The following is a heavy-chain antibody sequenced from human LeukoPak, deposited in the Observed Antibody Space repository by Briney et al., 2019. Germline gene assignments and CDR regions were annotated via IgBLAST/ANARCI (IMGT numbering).Heavy chain of an antibody. Sequence: GGSLRLSCEASGFTFTSYSMNWVRQAPGKGLEWVSAIRCCGGSTYYADSVKGRFTISRDNSKNTLYLQVNSLRAEDTAVYYCAKGGKWDVTPFDYWGQGPLVTVSS. CDR1: GFTFTSYS. CDR3: AKGGKWDVTPFDY. V-gene: IGHV3-23*01. J-gene: IGHJ4*02. D-gene: IGHD1-26*01. CDR2: IRCCGGST.